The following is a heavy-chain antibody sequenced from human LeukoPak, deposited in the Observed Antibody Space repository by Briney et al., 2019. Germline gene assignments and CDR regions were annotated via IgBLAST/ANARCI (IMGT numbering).Heavy chain of an antibody. J-gene: IGHJ5*02. CDR1: GFTFSSYW. CDR3: ARILWGISASNWFDP. V-gene: IGHV3-7*01. CDR2: IKEDGSEK. D-gene: IGHD3-16*01. Sequence: PGGSLRLSCAASGFTFSSYWMTWVRQAPGKGLEWVASIKEDGSEKYFVDSVKGRFTISRDNAKNSVYLQMNSLRAEDTAVYCCARILWGISASNWFDPWGQGTLVTVSS.